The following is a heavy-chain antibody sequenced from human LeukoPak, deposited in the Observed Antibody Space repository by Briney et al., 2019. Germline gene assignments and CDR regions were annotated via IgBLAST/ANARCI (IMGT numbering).Heavy chain of an antibody. Sequence: AGGSLRFSCAVSGFTFSSYWMSWVRQAPGKGLEWVANIKRDGSEKYYVDSVKGRFTISRDNAKNSLYLQMNSLRAEDTAVYYCASGLELDYWGQGTLVTVSS. V-gene: IGHV3-7*01. CDR1: GFTFSSYW. CDR3: ASGLELDY. D-gene: IGHD6-19*01. CDR2: IKRDGSEK. J-gene: IGHJ4*02.